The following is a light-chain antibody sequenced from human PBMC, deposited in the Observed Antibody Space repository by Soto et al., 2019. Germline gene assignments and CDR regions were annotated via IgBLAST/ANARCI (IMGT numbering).Light chain of an antibody. CDR2: DVS. V-gene: IGLV2-14*01. J-gene: IGLJ2*01. CDR1: SSDVGGYNY. CDR3: SSYTSSSTLVV. Sequence: QSALTQPAFVSGSRGQSITISCTGTSSDVGGYNYVSWYQQHPGKAPKLMIYDVSNRPSGVSNRFSGSKSGNTASLTISGLQAEDEADYYCSSYTSSSTLVVFGGGTKVTAL.